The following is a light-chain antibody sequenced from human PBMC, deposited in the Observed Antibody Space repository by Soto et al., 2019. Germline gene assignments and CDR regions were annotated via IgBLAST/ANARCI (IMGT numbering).Light chain of an antibody. V-gene: IGKV1-27*01. J-gene: IGKJ2*01. CDR3: QQYNTYPYT. Sequence: DIQMTQSPSSLSASVGDRVTITCRASQGISHFLAWYQQKPGKVPKLLIYAASILQSGVPPRFSGSGSGTDFTLTISSLQPEDFATYYCQQYNTYPYTFGQGTKVDIK. CDR1: QGISHF. CDR2: AAS.